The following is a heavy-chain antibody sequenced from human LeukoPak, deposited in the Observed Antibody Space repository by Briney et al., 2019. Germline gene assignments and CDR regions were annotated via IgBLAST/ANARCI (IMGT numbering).Heavy chain of an antibody. V-gene: IGHV3-23*01. CDR1: LFTFRTYA. CDR3: ASGREGYNTAFGY. Sequence: PGGSLRLSSAPSLFTFRTYAMNWVREAPGRGLRWCSSISGSGNSPYYADFVKGRFTISRDNSKSTLYLQMNSLRAEDTAVYYCASGREGYNTAFGYWGQGTLLTVSS. CDR2: ISGSGNSP. J-gene: IGHJ4*02. D-gene: IGHD5-24*01.